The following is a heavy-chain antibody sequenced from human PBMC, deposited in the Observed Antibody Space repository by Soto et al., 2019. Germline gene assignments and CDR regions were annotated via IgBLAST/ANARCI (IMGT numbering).Heavy chain of an antibody. J-gene: IGHJ4*02. V-gene: IGHV1-69*02. CDR1: GDTFNFYT. CDR3: ATNYGSGSTHFDY. CDR2: IIPMLGMS. Sequence: QVQLVQSGAEVKKPGSSVRVSCRASGDTFNFYTLSWVRQVPGHGPEWMGRIIPMLGMSDYAQKFQGRVTIMADKSTSTVYMNLSGLTSEDTAVYYCATNYGSGSTHFDYWGQGTLVTDS. D-gene: IGHD3-10*01.